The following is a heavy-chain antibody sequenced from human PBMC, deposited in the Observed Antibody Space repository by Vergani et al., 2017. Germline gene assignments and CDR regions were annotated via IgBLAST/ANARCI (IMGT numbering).Heavy chain of an antibody. V-gene: IGHV3-33*01. J-gene: IGHJ4*02. CDR3: ASDFWSGYPPYQFDY. CDR2: IWYDGSNK. D-gene: IGHD3-3*01. Sequence: QVQLVESGGGVVQPGRSLRLSCAASGFTFSSYGMHWVRQAPGKGLEWVAVIWYDGSNKYYADSVKGRFTISRDNSKNTLHLQMNSLRAEDTAVYYCASDFWSGYPPYQFDYWGQGTLVTVSS. CDR1: GFTFSSYG.